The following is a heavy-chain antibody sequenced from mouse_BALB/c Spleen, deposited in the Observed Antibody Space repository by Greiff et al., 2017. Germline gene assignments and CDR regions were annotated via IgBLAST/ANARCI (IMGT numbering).Heavy chain of an antibody. Sequence: EVNLVESGGGLVKPGGSLKLSCAASGFTFSSFAMSWVRQTPEKRLEWVASISSGGSTYYPDSVKGRFTISRDNARNILYLQMSSLRSEDTAMYYCARDYGPWFAYWGQGTLVTVSA. CDR1: GFTFSSFA. D-gene: IGHD1-2*01. CDR3: ARDYGPWFAY. J-gene: IGHJ3*01. V-gene: IGHV5-6-5*01. CDR2: ISSGGST.